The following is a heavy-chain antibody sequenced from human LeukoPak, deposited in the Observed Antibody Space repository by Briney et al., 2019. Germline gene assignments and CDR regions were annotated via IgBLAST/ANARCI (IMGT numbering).Heavy chain of an antibody. CDR3: ARARWLQFLRFDY. Sequence: SETLSLTCAVYGGSFSGYYWGWIRQPPGKGLEWIGEINHSGSTNYNPSLKSRVTISVDTSKNQFSLKLSSVTAADTAVYYCARARWLQFLRFDYWGQGTLVTVSS. CDR1: GGSFSGYY. J-gene: IGHJ4*02. CDR2: INHSGST. D-gene: IGHD5-24*01. V-gene: IGHV4-34*01.